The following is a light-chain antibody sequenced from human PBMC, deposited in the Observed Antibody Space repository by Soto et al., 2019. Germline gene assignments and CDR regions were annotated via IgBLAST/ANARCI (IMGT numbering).Light chain of an antibody. CDR2: GAS. V-gene: IGKV3D-11*03. Sequence: TMLTQSPANLSVSPGVRATLSCRASQSVSSNLAWYQQKHGQAPRLVIYGASTRATGIPPRFSGSGSGTDFTITISSLENEDAAVYYCQQRHMWPITFGQGTRLEIK. CDR1: QSVSSN. CDR3: QQRHMWPIT. J-gene: IGKJ5*01.